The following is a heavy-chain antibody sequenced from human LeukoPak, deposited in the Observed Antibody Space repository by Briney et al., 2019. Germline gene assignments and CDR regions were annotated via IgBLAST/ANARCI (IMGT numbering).Heavy chain of an antibody. CDR1: GFTFRSYA. Sequence: GGSLRLSCAASGFTFRSYAMSWVRQAPGKGLEWVSGIYGSAYKTHYADSVKGRFTISRDNSENTLYLQMNNLRADDTAMYYCAKDTGFCTASSCFYDALDVWGRGTMVTVSS. V-gene: IGHV3-23*01. J-gene: IGHJ3*01. CDR2: IYGSAYKT. D-gene: IGHD2-15*01. CDR3: AKDTGFCTASSCFYDALDV.